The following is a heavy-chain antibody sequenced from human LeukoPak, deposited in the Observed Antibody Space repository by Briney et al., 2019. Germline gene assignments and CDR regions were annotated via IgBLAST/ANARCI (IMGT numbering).Heavy chain of an antibody. CDR3: ARGPRGYSGSYPTGY. V-gene: IGHV3-30-3*01. Sequence: GRSLRLSCAASGFTFSSFTIHWVRQAPGKGLEWVAVMSYDGSNKYYADSVKGRFTISRDNSKNTLYLQMNSLRAEDTAVYYCARGPRGYSGSYPTGYWGQGTLVTVSS. D-gene: IGHD1-26*01. CDR2: MSYDGSNK. J-gene: IGHJ4*02. CDR1: GFTFSSFT.